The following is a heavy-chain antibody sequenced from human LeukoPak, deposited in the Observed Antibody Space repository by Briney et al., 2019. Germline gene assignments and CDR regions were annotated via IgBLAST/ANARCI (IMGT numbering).Heavy chain of an antibody. Sequence: GGSLRLSCAASGFTFSSYSMNWVRQAPGKGLEWVSSISSSSSYIYYADSVKGRFTISRDNSKNTLCLQMNSLRVEDTAVYYCARDRRGFSYGYWGFDYWGQGTLVTVSS. D-gene: IGHD5-18*01. J-gene: IGHJ4*02. CDR2: ISSSSSYI. V-gene: IGHV3-21*01. CDR1: GFTFSSYS. CDR3: ARDRRGFSYGYWGFDY.